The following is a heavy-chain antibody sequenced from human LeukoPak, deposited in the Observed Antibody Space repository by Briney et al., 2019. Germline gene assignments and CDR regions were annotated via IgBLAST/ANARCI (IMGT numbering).Heavy chain of an antibody. D-gene: IGHD3-22*01. CDR2: LYSDGTT. CDR3: ARRHLGYSDDS. CDR1: GFAVNNRY. Sequence: GGSLRLSCAVSGFAVNNRYMSWVRQAPGGGLEWVSVLYSDGTTYYADSVKGRFTISRDNSKNILYPQMNSLRVEDSAVYYCARRHLGYSDDSWGQGTQVTVSS. J-gene: IGHJ4*02. V-gene: IGHV3-53*01.